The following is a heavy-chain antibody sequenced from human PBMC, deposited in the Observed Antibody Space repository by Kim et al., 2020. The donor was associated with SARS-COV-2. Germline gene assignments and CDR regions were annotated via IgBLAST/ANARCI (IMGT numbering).Heavy chain of an antibody. V-gene: IGHV3-9*01. CDR3: AKDIQPMSIAVAGQYDY. J-gene: IGHJ4*01. CDR2: ISWNSGSI. D-gene: IGHD6-19*01. CDR1: GFTFDDYA. Sequence: GGSLRLSCAASGFTFDDYAMHWVRQAPGKGLEWVSGISWNSGSIGYADSVKGRFTISRDNAKNSLYLQMNSLRAEDTALYYCAKDIQPMSIAVAGQYDY.